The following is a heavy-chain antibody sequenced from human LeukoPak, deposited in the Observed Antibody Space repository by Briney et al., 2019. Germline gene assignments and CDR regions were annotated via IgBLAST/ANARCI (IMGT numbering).Heavy chain of an antibody. CDR1: EFTFSNYA. J-gene: IGHJ5*02. D-gene: IGHD3-10*02. CDR2: ISGSSVYI. V-gene: IGHV3-21*01. Sequence: GGSLRLSCAASEFTFSNYAMNWVRQAPGKGLEWVSAISGSSVYIYYADSVKGRFTISRDNAKNSLFLQMNSLRAEDTAVYYCARGLGSSNYDVGNLWGQGTLVTASS. CDR3: ARGLGSSNYDVGNL.